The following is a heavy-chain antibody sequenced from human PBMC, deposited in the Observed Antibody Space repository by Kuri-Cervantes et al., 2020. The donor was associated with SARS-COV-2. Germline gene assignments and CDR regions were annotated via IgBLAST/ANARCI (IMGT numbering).Heavy chain of an antibody. J-gene: IGHJ6*03. CDR1: GYTFTSYA. CDR2: INAGNGNT. CDR3: ARGGWLVYYMDV. Sequence: ASVKVSCKASGYTFTSYAMHWVRQAPGQRLEWMGWINAGNGNTKYSQKFQGRVTITRDTSASTAYMELSSLRSEDTAVYYCARGGWLVYYMDVWGKGTTVTVSS. V-gene: IGHV1-3*01. D-gene: IGHD3-22*01.